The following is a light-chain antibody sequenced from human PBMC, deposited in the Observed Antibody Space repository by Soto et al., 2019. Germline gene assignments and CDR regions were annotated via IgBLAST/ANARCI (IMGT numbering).Light chain of an antibody. CDR2: DTS. CDR3: QQCAHSPLS. CDR1: QSVTNNY. V-gene: IGKV3-20*01. Sequence: EIVLTQSPATLSLSPGERATLSCRASQSVTNNYVAWYQQKPGQPRRLLIHDTSNRDTGIPDRFRRSGSGTDVTVTISRVEPVDFEVYYGQQCAHSPLSFGQGNKVDIK. J-gene: IGKJ1*01.